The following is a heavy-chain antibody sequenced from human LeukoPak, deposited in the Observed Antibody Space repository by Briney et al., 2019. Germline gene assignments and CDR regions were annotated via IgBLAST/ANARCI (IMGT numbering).Heavy chain of an antibody. CDR1: GGSISSSNW. D-gene: IGHD6-6*01. Sequence: SGTLSLTCAVSGGSISSSNWWSWVRQPPGKGLEWIGETYHSGSTNYNPSLKSRVTISVDKSKNQFSLKLSSVTAADTAVYYCARAFSSSSFYFNYWGQGTLVTVSS. V-gene: IGHV4-4*02. CDR2: TYHSGST. CDR3: ARAFSSSSFYFNY. J-gene: IGHJ4*02.